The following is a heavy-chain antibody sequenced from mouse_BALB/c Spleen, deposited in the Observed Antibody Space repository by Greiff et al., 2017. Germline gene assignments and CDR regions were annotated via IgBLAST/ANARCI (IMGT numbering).Heavy chain of an antibody. V-gene: IGHV1-12*01. CDR3: ARDGSGYPLAY. Sequence: LQQPGAELVKPGASVTMSCKASGYTFTSYNMHWVKQTPGQGLEWIGAIYPGNGDTSYNQKFKGKATLTADKSSSTAYMQLSSLTSEDSAVYYCARDGSGYPLAYWGQGTLVTVSA. J-gene: IGHJ3*01. CDR1: GYTFTSYN. D-gene: IGHD3-2*01. CDR2: IYPGNGDT.